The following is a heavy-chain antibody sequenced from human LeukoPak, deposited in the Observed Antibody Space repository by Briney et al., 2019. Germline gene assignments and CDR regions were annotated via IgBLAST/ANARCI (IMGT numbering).Heavy chain of an antibody. CDR1: GFTFSSYA. Sequence: PGGSLRLSCSASGFTFSSYAMHWVRQAPGKGLEYVSAISSNGGSTYYADSVKGRFTISRDNSKNMLYLQMSSLRAEDTAVYYCVKGYGDYPLGAFDIWGQGTMVTVSS. V-gene: IGHV3-64D*06. D-gene: IGHD4-17*01. J-gene: IGHJ3*02. CDR2: ISSNGGST. CDR3: VKGYGDYPLGAFDI.